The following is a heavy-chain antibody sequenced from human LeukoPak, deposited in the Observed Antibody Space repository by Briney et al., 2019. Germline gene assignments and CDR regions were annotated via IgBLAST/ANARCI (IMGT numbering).Heavy chain of an antibody. CDR3: ARSNDYSNYYYGMDV. CDR1: GGSISSSNW. CDR2: IYHSGST. Sequence: SGTLSLTCAVSGGSISSSNWWSWVRQPPGKGLEWIGEIYHSGSTNYNPSLKSRVTISVDKSKNQFSLKLSSVTAAATAVYYCARSNDYSNYYYGMDVWGQGTTVTVSS. D-gene: IGHD4-11*01. V-gene: IGHV4-4*02. J-gene: IGHJ6*02.